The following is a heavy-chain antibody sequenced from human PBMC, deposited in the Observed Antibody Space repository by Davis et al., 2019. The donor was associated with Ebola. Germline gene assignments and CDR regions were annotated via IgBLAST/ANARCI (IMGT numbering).Heavy chain of an antibody. Sequence: GGSLRLSCAASGFTFSSYWMTWVRQAPGKGLEWVANIKQDGSEKYYVDSVKGRFTISRDNAKNSLYLQMNSLRAEDTAVYYCARDQAVVGLLLGENWFDPWGQGTLVTVSS. J-gene: IGHJ5*02. CDR2: IKQDGSEK. D-gene: IGHD3-16*01. CDR1: GFTFSSYW. CDR3: ARDQAVVGLLLGENWFDP. V-gene: IGHV3-7*01.